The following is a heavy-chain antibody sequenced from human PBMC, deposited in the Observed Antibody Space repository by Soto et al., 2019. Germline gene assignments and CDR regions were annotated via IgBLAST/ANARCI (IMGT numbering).Heavy chain of an antibody. CDR2: ISYDGSNK. CDR1: GFTFSSYG. CDR3: AKGSHYFDY. V-gene: IGHV3-30*18. J-gene: IGHJ4*02. Sequence: TGGSLRLSCAASGFTFSSYGMHWVRQAPGKGLEWVAVISYDGSNKYYADSVKGRFTISRDNSKNTLYLQMNSLRAEDTAVYYCAKGSHYFDYWGQGTLVTVSS.